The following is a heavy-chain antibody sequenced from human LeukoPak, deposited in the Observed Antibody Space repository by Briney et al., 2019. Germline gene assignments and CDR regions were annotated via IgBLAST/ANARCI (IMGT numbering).Heavy chain of an antibody. J-gene: IGHJ4*02. Sequence: GGSLRLSCEASEFTFSSYSISWVRQAPGEGLEWVSSISSIRNYIYYADSVRGRFTISRDNARNSLYLQMNSLRAEDTAVYYCARLRGGYNYALGPFDYWGQGTLVTVSS. CDR3: ARLRGGYNYALGPFDY. V-gene: IGHV3-21*01. CDR1: EFTFSSYS. D-gene: IGHD5-18*01. CDR2: ISSIRNYI.